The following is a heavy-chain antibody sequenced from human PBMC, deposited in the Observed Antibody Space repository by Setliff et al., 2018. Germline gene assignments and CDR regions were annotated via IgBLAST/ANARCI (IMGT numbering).Heavy chain of an antibody. CDR1: GGSISSGGYY. D-gene: IGHD3-22*01. V-gene: IGHV4-31*03. Sequence: PSETLSLTCTVSGGSISSGGYYWSWIRQHPGKGLEWIGYIYYSGSTYYNPSLKSRVTIPVDTSKNQFSLKLSSVTAADTAVYYCARVPIPYDSSGYYCDYWGQGTLVTVSS. J-gene: IGHJ4*02. CDR3: ARVPIPYDSSGYYCDY. CDR2: IYYSGST.